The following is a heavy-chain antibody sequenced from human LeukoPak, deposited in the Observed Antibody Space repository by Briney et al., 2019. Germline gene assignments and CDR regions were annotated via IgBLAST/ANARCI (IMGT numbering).Heavy chain of an antibody. CDR2: ISGTGAYT. CDR3: AKGHSDYGTGFDL. V-gene: IGHV3-23*01. D-gene: IGHD4-17*01. Sequence: PGGSLRPSCAASGFTFSNYAMSWVRQAPGKGLESVSVISGTGAYTYYADSVKGRVTISRDNSKNTLYLQMNSLRAEDTTVYYCAKGHSDYGTGFDLWGRGTLVTVSS. CDR1: GFTFSNYA. J-gene: IGHJ4*02.